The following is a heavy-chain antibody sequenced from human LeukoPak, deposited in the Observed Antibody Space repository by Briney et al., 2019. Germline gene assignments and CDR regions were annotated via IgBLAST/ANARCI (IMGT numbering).Heavy chain of an antibody. J-gene: IGHJ4*02. Sequence: PGGSLRLSCTASGFTFTSYWMTWVRQAPGKGLEWVANIKQVGSEKYYVDSVKGRFTISRDNAKNSLYLQMNSLRAEDTAVYYCARVVMITFGGVIVTYFDYWGQGTLVTVSS. CDR3: ARVVMITFGGVIVTYFDY. D-gene: IGHD3-16*02. CDR1: GFTFTSYW. V-gene: IGHV3-7*01. CDR2: IKQVGSEK.